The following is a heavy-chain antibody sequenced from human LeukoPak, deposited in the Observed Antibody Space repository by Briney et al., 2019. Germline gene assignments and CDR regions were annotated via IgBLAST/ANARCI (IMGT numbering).Heavy chain of an antibody. J-gene: IGHJ4*02. CDR3: ARHYIGGLWYHFDY. CDR1: GFTFSSYW. D-gene: IGHD5-18*01. Sequence: GGSLRLSCAASGFTFSSYWMSWVRQAPGKGLEWVANIKQDGSEKYYVDSVKGRFTISGDNAKNSLYLQMNSLRAEDTAVYYCARHYIGGLWYHFDYWGQGTLVTVSS. CDR2: IKQDGSEK. V-gene: IGHV3-7*01.